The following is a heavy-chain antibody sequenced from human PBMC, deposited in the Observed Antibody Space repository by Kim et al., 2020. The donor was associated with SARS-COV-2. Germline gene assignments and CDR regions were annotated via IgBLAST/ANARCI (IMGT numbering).Heavy chain of an antibody. CDR1: GGSVSSATHY. CDR2: VYYSGGT. V-gene: IGHV4-61*01. CDR3: ARDMGSSSGSYYFDN. J-gene: IGHJ4*02. Sequence: SETLSLTCTVSGGSVSSATHYWSWIRQPPGKGLEWIAYVYYSGGTKYNPSLKSRVTISVDTSKNQFSLKLTSVTAADTAVYYCARDMGSSSGSYYFDNWGQGTLVTVSS. D-gene: IGHD6-19*01.